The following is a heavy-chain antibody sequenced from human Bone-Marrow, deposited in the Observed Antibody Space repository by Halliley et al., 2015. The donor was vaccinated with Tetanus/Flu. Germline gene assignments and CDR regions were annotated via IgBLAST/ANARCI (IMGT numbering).Heavy chain of an antibody. V-gene: IGHV1-46*01. Sequence: GLEWVGRINLSAGSTTYAQKFQDRVTMTRDTSTSKDYMELSSLRSEDTAVYYCARDGHRWNFDYWGQGTLVTVSS. CDR2: INLSAGST. J-gene: IGHJ4*02. D-gene: IGHD1-1*01. CDR3: ARDGHRWNFDY.